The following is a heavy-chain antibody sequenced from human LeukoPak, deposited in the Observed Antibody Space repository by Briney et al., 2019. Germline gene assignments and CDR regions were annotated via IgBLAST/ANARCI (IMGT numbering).Heavy chain of an antibody. D-gene: IGHD6-13*01. CDR1: GFTFSSYS. V-gene: IGHV3-21*04. CDR2: ISSSSSYI. J-gene: IGHJ4*02. Sequence: GGSLRLSCAASGFTFSSYSMNWVRQAPGKGLEWVSSISSSSSYIYYADSVKGRFTISRDNAKNSLYLQMNSLRAEDTALYYCARAEGIAAAGTMGYFDYWGQGTLVTVSS. CDR3: ARAEGIAAAGTMGYFDY.